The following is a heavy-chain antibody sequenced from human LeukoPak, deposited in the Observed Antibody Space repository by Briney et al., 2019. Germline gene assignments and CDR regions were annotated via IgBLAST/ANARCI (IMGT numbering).Heavy chain of an antibody. J-gene: IGHJ6*02. CDR3: TGGPIQLWIHNAMDV. V-gene: IGHV3-49*04. Sequence: QPGGSLRLSCTTSGFTFGDYAMSWVRQAPGKGLEWVGFIRSKAYGGTIEYAASVKGRFTISRDDSKSIAYLQMNSLKIEDTALYYCTGGPIQLWIHNAMDVWGQGTTVTVSS. CDR1: GFTFGDYA. D-gene: IGHD5-18*01. CDR2: IRSKAYGGTI.